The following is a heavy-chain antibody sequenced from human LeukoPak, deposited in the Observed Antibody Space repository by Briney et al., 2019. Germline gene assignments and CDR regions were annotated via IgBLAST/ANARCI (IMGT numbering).Heavy chain of an antibody. D-gene: IGHD6-19*01. J-gene: IGHJ4*02. V-gene: IGHV3-72*01. Sequence: GGSLRLSCAASGLTLSDHYMDWVRQAPGKGLEWVGRTRNKVNGYTTEYAASVKGRFTISRDDSKNSLYLQLSSLKTEDTAMYYCVRVRGSGWGQNYFDCWGQGTLVTVSS. CDR1: GLTLSDHY. CDR2: TRNKVNGYTT. CDR3: VRVRGSGWGQNYFDC.